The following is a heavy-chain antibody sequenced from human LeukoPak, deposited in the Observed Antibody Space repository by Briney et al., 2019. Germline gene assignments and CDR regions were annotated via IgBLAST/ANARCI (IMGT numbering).Heavy chain of an antibody. J-gene: IGHJ4*02. CDR3: ARGVGGDYRYTIDY. D-gene: IGHD3-16*02. Sequence: GGSLTLSCAASGFTLSRHWMHWVRQAPGKGLVWVSRISPDGISTTYADSVKSRFTISRDSAKRTVYLQMNSLRAEDTAVYYCARGVGGDYRYTIDYWGQGTLVTVSS. CDR1: GFTLSRHW. V-gene: IGHV3-74*01. CDR2: ISPDGIST.